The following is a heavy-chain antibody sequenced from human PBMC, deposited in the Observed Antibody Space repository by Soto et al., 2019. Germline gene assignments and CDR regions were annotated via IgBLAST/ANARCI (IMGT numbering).Heavy chain of an antibody. Sequence: QVQLVESGGGVVQPGRSLRLSCAASGFTFSDYGMHWVRQAPGEGLEWVAVISYDGSNKYYADSVKGRFTISRDNSKNTLYLQMNSLRTEDTAVYYCAKAPNDFWSDLFDYWGQGTLVTVSS. D-gene: IGHD3-3*01. V-gene: IGHV3-30*18. CDR1: GFTFSDYG. CDR3: AKAPNDFWSDLFDY. J-gene: IGHJ4*02. CDR2: ISYDGSNK.